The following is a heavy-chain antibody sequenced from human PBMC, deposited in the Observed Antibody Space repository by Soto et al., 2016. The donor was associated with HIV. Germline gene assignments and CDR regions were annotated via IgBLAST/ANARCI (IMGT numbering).Heavy chain of an antibody. V-gene: IGHV3-9*03. D-gene: IGHD3-22*01. Sequence: EVQLVESGGGLVQLGRSLRLSCVASGFTFDDYAMHWVRQAPGKGLEWVAGISWNSGSIGYADSVRGRFTISRDNAKNSLYLQMNSLSADDMALYYCAKARGYYYDHYYFEYWGQGTLVTVSS. CDR2: ISWNSGSI. CDR1: GFTFDDYA. J-gene: IGHJ4*02. CDR3: AKARGYYYDHYYFEY.